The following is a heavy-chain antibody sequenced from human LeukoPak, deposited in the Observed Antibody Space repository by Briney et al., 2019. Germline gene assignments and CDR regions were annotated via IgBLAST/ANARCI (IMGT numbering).Heavy chain of an antibody. Sequence: GGSLRLSCAVSEFPFSKAWMTWVRQAPGKGLEWVGRTKSKTDGGTTHYADSVKGRFTISRDNSKNTLYLQMNSLRAEDTAMYYCARRIVVLPVVTRGGFAIWGPGTMVTVSS. V-gene: IGHV3-15*01. CDR1: EFPFSKAW. CDR2: TKSKTDGGTT. CDR3: ARRIVVLPVVTRGGFAI. D-gene: IGHD2-2*01. J-gene: IGHJ3*02.